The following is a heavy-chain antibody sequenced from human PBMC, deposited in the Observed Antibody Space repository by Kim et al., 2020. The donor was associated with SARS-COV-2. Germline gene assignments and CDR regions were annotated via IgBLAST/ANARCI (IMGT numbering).Heavy chain of an antibody. J-gene: IGHJ4*02. D-gene: IGHD2-15*01. CDR2: SYI. V-gene: IGHV3-21*01. CDR3: ARDPSFGSSR. Sequence: SYIYYADSVKGRCTISRDNAKNSLYLKMNSLRAEDTAVYYCARDPSFGSSRWGQGTLVTVSS.